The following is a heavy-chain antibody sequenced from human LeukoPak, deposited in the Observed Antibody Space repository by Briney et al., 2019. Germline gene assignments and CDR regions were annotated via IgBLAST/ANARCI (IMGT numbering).Heavy chain of an antibody. J-gene: IGHJ4*02. CDR2: ISSSSSTI. D-gene: IGHD3-22*01. CDR1: GFTFSSYS. V-gene: IGHV3-48*02. CDR3: ARVQKDYYDSSGYQYYFDY. Sequence: GGSLRLSCSASGFTFSSYSMNWVRQAPGKGLEWVTSISSSSSTIYYADSVKGRFTISRDNAKNSMYLQINSLRDEDTAMYYCARVQKDYYDSSGYQYYFDYWGQGTLVTVSS.